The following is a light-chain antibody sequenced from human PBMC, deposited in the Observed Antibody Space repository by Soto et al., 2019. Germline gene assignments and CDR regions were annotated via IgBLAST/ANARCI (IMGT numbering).Light chain of an antibody. J-gene: IGKJ3*01. Sequence: EIVMTQSPATLSVSPGERATLSCRAGQSVSSNLAWYQQKPGQAPRLLIYDASTRATGIPVRFSGSGSGTDFTLTISSLRSEDFAVYYCQQYDNWPPFTFGPGTKVDIK. CDR1: QSVSSN. CDR2: DAS. V-gene: IGKV3-15*01. CDR3: QQYDNWPPFT.